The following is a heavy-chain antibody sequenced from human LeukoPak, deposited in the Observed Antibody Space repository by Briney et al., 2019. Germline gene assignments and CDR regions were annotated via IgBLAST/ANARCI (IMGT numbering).Heavy chain of an antibody. CDR2: IKQDGSEK. D-gene: IGHD3-22*01. V-gene: IGHV3-7*03. CDR1: GFTFSSYW. CDR3: AKGGVMIVVVTDAFDI. Sequence: PGGSLRLSCAASGFTFSSYWMNWVRQAPGKGLEWVANIKQDGSEKYYVDSVKGRFTISRDNSKNTLYLQMNSLRAEDTAVYYCAKGGVMIVVVTDAFDIWGQGTMVTVSS. J-gene: IGHJ3*02.